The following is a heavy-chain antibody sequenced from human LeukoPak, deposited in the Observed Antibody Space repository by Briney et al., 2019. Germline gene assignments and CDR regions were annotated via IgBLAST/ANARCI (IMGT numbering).Heavy chain of an antibody. CDR3: AKDTDPLLMENYFDY. CDR1: GFTFDDYA. CDR2: ISWNSGSI. Sequence: GGSLRLSCAASGFTFDDYAMHWVRQAPGKGLEWVSGISWNSGSIGYADSVKGRFTISRDNAKNSLYLQMNSLRAEHTALYYCAKDTDPLLMENYFDYWGQGTLVTVSS. J-gene: IGHJ4*02. V-gene: IGHV3-9*01. D-gene: IGHD2-15*01.